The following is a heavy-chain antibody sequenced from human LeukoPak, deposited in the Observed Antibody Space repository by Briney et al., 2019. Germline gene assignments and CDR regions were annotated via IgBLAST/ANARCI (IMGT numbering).Heavy chain of an antibody. CDR3: ATMPPSGAHNSLDH. CDR2: ISSSSSYI. D-gene: IGHD2-2*01. Sequence: GGSLRLSCAASGFTFNKYNMNWVRQAPGKGLEWVSSISSSSSYIYYADSVKGRFTISRDNAKNSLYLQMNSLGAEDTAVYYCATMPPSGAHNSLDHWGPGTLVTVSS. CDR1: GFTFNKYN. J-gene: IGHJ4*02. V-gene: IGHV3-21*01.